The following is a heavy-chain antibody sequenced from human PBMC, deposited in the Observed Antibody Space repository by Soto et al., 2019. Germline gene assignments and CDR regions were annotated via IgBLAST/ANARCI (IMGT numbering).Heavy chain of an antibody. D-gene: IGHD6-6*01. CDR3: ARDEVAARLYYYGMDV. CDR1: GDSVSSNSAA. Sequence: SQTLSLTCAISGDSVSSNSAAWNWIRQSPSRGLEWLGRTYYRSKWYNDYAVSVKSRITINPDTPKNQFSLQLNSVTPEDTAVYYCARDEVAARLYYYGMDVWGQGTTVTVSS. J-gene: IGHJ6*02. CDR2: TYYRSKWYN. V-gene: IGHV6-1*01.